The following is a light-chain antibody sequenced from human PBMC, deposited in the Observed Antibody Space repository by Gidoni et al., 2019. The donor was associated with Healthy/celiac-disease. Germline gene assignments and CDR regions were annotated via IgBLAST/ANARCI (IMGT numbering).Light chain of an antibody. J-gene: IGKJ4*01. CDR1: QSVSSY. V-gene: IGKV3-11*01. Sequence: IVLTQSPATLSLSPGERATLSCRASQSVSSYLAWYQQKPGQAPRLLIYDASNRATGIPARFSGSGSGTDFTITISSLEPEDFAVYYCQQRSNWLLTFGGGTKVEIK. CDR3: QQRSNWLLT. CDR2: DAS.